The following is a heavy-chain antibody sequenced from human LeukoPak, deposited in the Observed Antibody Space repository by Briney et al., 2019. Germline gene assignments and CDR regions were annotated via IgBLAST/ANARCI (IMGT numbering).Heavy chain of an antibody. Sequence: PGGSLRLSCAASGFTFSSYAVHWVRQAPGKGLEWVAVISYDGSNKYYADSVKGRFTISRDNSKNTLYLQMNSLRAEDTAVYYCAKDLRNLSIAARPGYYYYYMDVWGKGTTVTVSS. CDR2: ISYDGSNK. CDR1: GFTFSSYA. D-gene: IGHD6-6*01. J-gene: IGHJ6*03. V-gene: IGHV3-30*04. CDR3: AKDLRNLSIAARPGYYYYYMDV.